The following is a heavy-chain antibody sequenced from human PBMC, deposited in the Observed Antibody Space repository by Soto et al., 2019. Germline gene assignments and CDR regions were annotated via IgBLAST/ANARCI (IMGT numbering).Heavy chain of an antibody. J-gene: IGHJ4*02. CDR2: IYYSGST. V-gene: IGHV4-31*02. CDR3: ARDAGRYYDSSGNYYFDY. D-gene: IGHD3-22*01. Sequence: PSETLSLTCTVSGGSISSGGYYWSWIRQHPGKGLEWICYIYYSGSTYYNPSLKSRVTISVDTSKNHFSLKLSSVTAADTAVYYCARDAGRYYDSSGNYYFDYWGQGTLVTVSS. CDR1: GGSISSGGYY.